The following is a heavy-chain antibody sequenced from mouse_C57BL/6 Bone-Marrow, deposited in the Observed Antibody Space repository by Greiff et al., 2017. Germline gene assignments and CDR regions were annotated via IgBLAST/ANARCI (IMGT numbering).Heavy chain of an antibody. J-gene: IGHJ2*01. CDR3: ARLEGRGEDY. D-gene: IGHD3-3*01. V-gene: IGHV1-64*01. CDR2: IHPNSGST. CDR1: GYTFTSYW. Sequence: VQLQQPGAELVKPGASVKLSCKASGYTFTSYWMHWVKQRPGQGLEWIGMIHPNSGSTNYNEKFKSKATLTVDKSSSTAYMQLSSLAAEDSAVYYCARLEGRGEDYWGQGTTLTVSS.